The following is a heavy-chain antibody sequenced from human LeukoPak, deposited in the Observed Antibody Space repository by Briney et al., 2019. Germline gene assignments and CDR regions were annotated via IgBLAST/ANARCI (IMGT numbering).Heavy chain of an antibody. CDR3: ARGGSVYDYVWGSYRWILDY. V-gene: IGHV3-30*04. D-gene: IGHD3-16*02. Sequence: GGSLRLSCAASGFTFSSYAMHWVRQAPGKGLEWVAVISYDGSNKYHADSVKGRFTISRDNSKNTLYLQMNSLRAEDTAVYYCARGGSVYDYVWGSYRWILDYWGQGTLVTVSS. CDR2: ISYDGSNK. J-gene: IGHJ4*02. CDR1: GFTFSSYA.